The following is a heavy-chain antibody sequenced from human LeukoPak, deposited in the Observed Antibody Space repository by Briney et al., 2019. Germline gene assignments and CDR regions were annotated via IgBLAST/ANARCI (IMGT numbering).Heavy chain of an antibody. CDR2: IGASGTNT. CDR1: GFTFKTYG. V-gene: IGHV3-23*01. J-gene: IGHJ5*02. CDR3: AKARTMIVALTASGS. Sequence: GGTLRLSCAAAGFTFKTYGMSWVRQAPGKGLEWVSSIGASGTNTYYADSVKGRFTISRDNSKNTLYLQMNSLRPEDPVLNYCAKARTMIVALTASGSWGQGTLVTVSS. D-gene: IGHD3-22*01.